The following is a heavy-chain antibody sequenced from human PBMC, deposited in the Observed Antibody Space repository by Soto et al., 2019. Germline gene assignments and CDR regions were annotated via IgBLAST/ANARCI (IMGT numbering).Heavy chain of an antibody. CDR2: IYYSGST. D-gene: IGHD6-13*01. CDR3: AREGYSSSWYDWGAFDI. CDR1: GGSISSYY. Sequence: QVQLQESGPGLVKPSETLSLTCTVSGGSISSYYWSWIRQPPGKGLEWIGYIYYSGSTNYNPSLKSRVPRSVDTSKNQFSLKLSSVTAADTAVYYCAREGYSSSWYDWGAFDIWGQGTMVTVSS. J-gene: IGHJ3*02. V-gene: IGHV4-59*01.